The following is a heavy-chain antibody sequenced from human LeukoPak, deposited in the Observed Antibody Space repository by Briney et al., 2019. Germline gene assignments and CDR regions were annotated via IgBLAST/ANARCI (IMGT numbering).Heavy chain of an antibody. V-gene: IGHV4-30-2*01. D-gene: IGHD2-2*01. CDR2: IYHSGST. CDR3: EGGCSSTSCPGGDY. Sequence: SQTLSLTCTVSGGSISSGGYYWSWIRQPPGKGLEWIGYIYHSGSTYYNPSLKSRVTISVDRSKNQFSLKLSSVTAADTAVYYCEGGCSSTSCPGGDYWGQGTLVTVSS. J-gene: IGHJ4*02. CDR1: GGSISSGGYY.